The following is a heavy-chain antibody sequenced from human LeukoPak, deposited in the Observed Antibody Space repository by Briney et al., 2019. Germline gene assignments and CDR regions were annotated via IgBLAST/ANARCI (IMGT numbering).Heavy chain of an antibody. V-gene: IGHV4-59*01. Sequence: SETLSLTCTVSGGSISSYYWSWVRQPPGKGLEWIGYIYYSGSTNYNPSLKSRVTISVDTSKNQFSLKLSSVTAADTAVYYCARGFPPRRNYDSSGYYSYYFDYWGQGTLVTVSS. J-gene: IGHJ4*02. CDR2: IYYSGST. D-gene: IGHD3-22*01. CDR1: GGSISSYY. CDR3: ARGFPPRRNYDSSGYYSYYFDY.